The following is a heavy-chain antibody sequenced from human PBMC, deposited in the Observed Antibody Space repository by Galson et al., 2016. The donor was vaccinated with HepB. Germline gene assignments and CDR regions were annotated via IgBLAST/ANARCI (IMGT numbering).Heavy chain of an antibody. CDR2: ISSRSSYI. J-gene: IGHJ4*02. CDR3: ARAFSRESGFDY. D-gene: IGHD3-10*01. V-gene: IGHV3-21*01. Sequence: SLRLSCAASGFTFSSYSMNWVRQAPGKGLEWVSPISSRSSYIYHADSVKGRFTISRDNAKNSLYLQVNSLRAEDTAVYYCARAFSRESGFDYWGQGTLVTVSS. CDR1: GFTFSSYS.